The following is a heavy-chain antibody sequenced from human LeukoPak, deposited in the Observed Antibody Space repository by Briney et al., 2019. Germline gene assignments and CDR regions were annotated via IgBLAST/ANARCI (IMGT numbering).Heavy chain of an antibody. CDR2: FDPEDGET. V-gene: IGHV1-24*01. CDR3: ATELYMELRRGWFDP. CDR1: GYTLTELS. D-gene: IGHD1-7*01. Sequence: ASVKVSCKVSGYTLTELSMHWVRQAPGKGLEWMGGFDPEDGETIYAQKFQGRVTMTEDTSTDTAYMELSNLRSEDTAVYYCATELYMELRRGWFDPWGQGTLVTVSS. J-gene: IGHJ5*02.